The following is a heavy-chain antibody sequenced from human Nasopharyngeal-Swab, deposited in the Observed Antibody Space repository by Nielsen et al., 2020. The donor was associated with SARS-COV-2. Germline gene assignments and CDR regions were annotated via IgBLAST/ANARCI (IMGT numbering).Heavy chain of an antibody. J-gene: IGHJ6*03. V-gene: IGHV4-59*01. CDR3: ARGPDAAGTYYYYYYYMGV. CDR2: IYYSGST. CDR1: GGSISSYY. D-gene: IGHD6-13*01. Sequence: SETLSLTCTVSGGSISSYYWSWIRQPPGKGLEWIGYIYYSGSTNYNPSLKSRVTISVDTSKNQFSLKLSSVTAADTAVYYCARGPDAAGTYYYYYYYMGVWGKGTTVTVSS.